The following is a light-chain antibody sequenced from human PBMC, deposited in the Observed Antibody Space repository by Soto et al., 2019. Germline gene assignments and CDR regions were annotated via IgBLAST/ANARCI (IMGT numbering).Light chain of an antibody. CDR1: SSNSGKNS. Sequence: QSVLTQPPSVSAAPGQKVTISCSGSSSNSGKNSVSWYQQLPGTAPKLLIFDNNQDDRFSGSKSGTSATLDINGRQTGDEADYYCCTWDSSLRAGVFGGGTKLYVL. CDR2: DNN. V-gene: IGLV1-51*01. CDR3: CTWDSSLRAGV. J-gene: IGLJ3*02.